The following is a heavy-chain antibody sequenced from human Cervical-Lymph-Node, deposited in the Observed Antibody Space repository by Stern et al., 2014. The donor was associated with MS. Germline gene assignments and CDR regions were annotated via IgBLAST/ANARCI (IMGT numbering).Heavy chain of an antibody. CDR1: GGSITSDDSY. D-gene: IGHD3-22*01. J-gene: IGHJ4*02. V-gene: IGHV4-30-4*01. CDR2: VYYNGNS. CDR3: ARDRTYYSFDY. Sequence: VQLVESGPGLVKPSQTLSLTCTVSGGSITSDDSYWTWIRQPPGKGLEWIGYVYYNGNSYYNPSLKSRLIISVDTSKNQFSLKLISLTAADTAVYYCARDRTYYSFDYWGQGTLVTVSS.